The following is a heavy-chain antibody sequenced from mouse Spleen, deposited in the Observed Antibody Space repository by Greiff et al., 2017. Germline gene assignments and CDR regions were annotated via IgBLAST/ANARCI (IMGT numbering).Heavy chain of an antibody. D-gene: IGHD2-1*01. CDR2: INPSSGYT. Sequence: VQRVESGAELARPGASVKMSCKASGYTFTSYTMHWVKQRPGQGLEWIGYINPSSGYTKYNQKFKDKATLTADKSSSTAYMQLSSLTSEDSAVYFCARALDGNWYFDVWGAGTTVTVSS. CDR1: GYTFTSYT. CDR3: ARALDGNWYFDV. V-gene: IGHV1-4*01. J-gene: IGHJ1*01.